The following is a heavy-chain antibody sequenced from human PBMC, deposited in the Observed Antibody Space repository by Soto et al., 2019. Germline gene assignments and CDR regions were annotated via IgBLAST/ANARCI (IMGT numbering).Heavy chain of an antibody. CDR3: ARDSPGAGPYYYGMDV. V-gene: IGHV1-2*04. D-gene: IGHD1-26*01. Sequence: ASVKVSCKTSGYTFTGYYMHWVRQAPGQGLEWMGWINPNSGGTNYAQKFQGWVTMTRDTSISTAYMELSRLRSDDTAVYYCARDSPGAGPYYYGMDVWGQGTTVTVSS. CDR1: GYTFTGYY. CDR2: INPNSGGT. J-gene: IGHJ6*02.